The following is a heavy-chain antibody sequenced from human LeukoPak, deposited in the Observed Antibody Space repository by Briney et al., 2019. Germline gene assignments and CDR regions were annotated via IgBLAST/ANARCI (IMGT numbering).Heavy chain of an antibody. V-gene: IGHV4-30-4*01. D-gene: IGHD3-3*01. CDR1: GGSISSGDYY. CDR3: ARDRAGITIFGVVGWSFDC. J-gene: IGHJ4*02. Sequence: PSETLSLICTVSGGSISSGDYYWSWIRQPPGKGLEWIGYIYYSGSTYYNPSLKSRVTISVDTSKNQFSLKLSSVTAADTAVYYCARDRAGITIFGVVGWSFDCWGQGTLVTVSS. CDR2: IYYSGST.